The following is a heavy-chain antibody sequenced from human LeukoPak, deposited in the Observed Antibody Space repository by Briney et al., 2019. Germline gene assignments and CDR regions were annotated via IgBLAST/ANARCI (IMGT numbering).Heavy chain of an antibody. J-gene: IGHJ4*02. D-gene: IGHD7-27*01. CDR1: GFTFSSYG. Sequence: PGGSLRLSCAPSGFTFSSYGMHWVRQAPGKGLEWVAFIRYDGSSEYYADSVKGRFTISRDKSKNTLYLQMNSLRVEDTAVYYCARSSLGDYWGQGTLVTVSS. CDR2: IRYDGSSE. CDR3: ARSSLGDY. V-gene: IGHV3-30*02.